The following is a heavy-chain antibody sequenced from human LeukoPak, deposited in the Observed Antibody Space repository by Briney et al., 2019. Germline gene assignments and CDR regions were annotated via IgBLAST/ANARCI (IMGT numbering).Heavy chain of an antibody. V-gene: IGHV3-23*01. D-gene: IGHD3-16*02. Sequence: GGSLRLSCAASGFTFNSHAMSWVRQAPGKGLEWVSAISGGGGSTYYADFVRGRFTISRDNSKNTLSLQMNSLRVEDTAVYYCARDQGYDYVWGSNRYGYCGQGTLVTVSS. CDR1: GFTFNSHA. J-gene: IGHJ4*01. CDR3: ARDQGYDYVWGSNRYGY. CDR2: ISGGGGST.